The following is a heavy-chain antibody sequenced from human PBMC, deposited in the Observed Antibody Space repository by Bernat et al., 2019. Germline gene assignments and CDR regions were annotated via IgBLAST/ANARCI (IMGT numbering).Heavy chain of an antibody. CDR3: ARGGYSDYYFWGGY. J-gene: IGHJ4*02. V-gene: IGHV1-3*01. CDR1: GYTFTNYA. Sequence: QVQLVQSGAEVKRPGASVKVSCKASGYTFTNYAMHWVRQAPGQRLEWMGWINAGNGNTEYSQKFQGRVTITRVTSASTAYMELSSLRSEDTAVYYCARGGYSDYYFWGGYWGQGTLVTVSS. CDR2: INAGNGNT. D-gene: IGHD4-11*01.